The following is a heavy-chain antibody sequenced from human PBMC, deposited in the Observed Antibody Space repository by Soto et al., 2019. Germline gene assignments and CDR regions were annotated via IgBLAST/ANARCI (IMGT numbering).Heavy chain of an antibody. J-gene: IGHJ4*02. CDR3: AHLPWKQLWPRAPVVY. D-gene: IGHD5-18*01. CDR1: GFSLSTSGVG. Sequence: GSGPTLVNPTQTLTLTCTFSGFSLSTSGVGVGWIRQPPGKALEWLGIIYWDDDKRYRPSLKSRLTITKDTSKNQLVLTMTNMDPVDTATYYCAHLPWKQLWPRAPVVYWGQGAPVTVSS. V-gene: IGHV2-5*02. CDR2: IYWDDDK.